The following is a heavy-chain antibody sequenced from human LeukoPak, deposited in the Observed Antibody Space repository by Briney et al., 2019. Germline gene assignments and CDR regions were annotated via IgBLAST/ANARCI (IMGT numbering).Heavy chain of an antibody. J-gene: IGHJ4*02. D-gene: IGHD3-3*01. V-gene: IGHV3-21*01. CDR1: GFTFSSYW. CDR3: ARTQGVDDRYDY. Sequence: GGSLRLSCAASGFTFSSYWMSWVRQAPGKGLEWVSSISSSSSYIYYADSVKGRFTISRDNAKNSLYLQMNSLRAEDTAVYYCARTQGVDDRYDYWGQGTLVTVSS. CDR2: ISSSSSYI.